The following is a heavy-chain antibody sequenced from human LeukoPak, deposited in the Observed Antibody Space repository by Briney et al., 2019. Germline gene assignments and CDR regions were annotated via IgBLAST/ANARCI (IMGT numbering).Heavy chain of an antibody. CDR1: GGSISSGGYY. CDR2: IYYSGST. CDR3: ARGGRDGYKGNWFDP. V-gene: IGHV4-31*03. Sequence: PSETLSLTCTVSGGSISSGGYYWSWIRQHPGKGLEWIGYIYYSGSTYYNPSLKSRVTISVDTSKNQFSLKLSSVTAADTAVYYCARGGRDGYKGNWFDPWGQGTLVTVSS. D-gene: IGHD5-24*01. J-gene: IGHJ5*02.